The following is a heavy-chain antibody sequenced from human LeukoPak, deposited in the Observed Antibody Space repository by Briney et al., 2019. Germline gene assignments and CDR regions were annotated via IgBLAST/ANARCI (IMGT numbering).Heavy chain of an antibody. V-gene: IGHV3-21*05. CDR3: ARDRRGIAAAGTDAFDI. CDR1: GFTFSSYE. D-gene: IGHD6-13*01. Sequence: GGSLRLSCAASGFTFSSYEMNWVRQAPGKGLEWVSYISSSSSYIYYADSVKGRFTISRDNAKNSLYLQMNSLRAEDTAVYYCARDRRGIAAAGTDAFDIWGQGTMVTVSS. CDR2: ISSSSSYI. J-gene: IGHJ3*02.